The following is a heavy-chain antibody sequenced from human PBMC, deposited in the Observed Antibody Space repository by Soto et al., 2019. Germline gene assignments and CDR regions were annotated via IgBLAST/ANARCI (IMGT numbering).Heavy chain of an antibody. V-gene: IGHV1-69*13. CDR2: IIPIFGTA. J-gene: IGHJ6*02. CDR1: GGTFSSYA. CDR3: ARERTEEPYYYDTGYYYYGMDV. Sequence: ASVKVSCKASGGTFSSYAISWVRQAPGQGLEWTGGIIPIFGTANYAQKFQGRVTITADESTSTAYMELSSLRSEDTAVYYCARERTEEPYYYDTGYYYYGMDVWGQGTTVAVSS. D-gene: IGHD3-22*01.